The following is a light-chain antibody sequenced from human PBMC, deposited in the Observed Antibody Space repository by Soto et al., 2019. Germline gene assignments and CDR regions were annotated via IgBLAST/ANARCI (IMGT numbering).Light chain of an antibody. V-gene: IGKV2-28*01. CDR3: MQALQSPT. CDR2: LGS. Sequence: DIVMSPSPLCMAVTPWEPASLSSRSSESPLHTDGHNYLDGYLQKPGQHPHLLIDLGSRRASGVPDRFSGRGSGTDFTLKISRVEAEDVGVYYCMQALQSPTFCGGNKVDI. J-gene: IGKJ4*02. CDR1: ESPLHTDGHNY.